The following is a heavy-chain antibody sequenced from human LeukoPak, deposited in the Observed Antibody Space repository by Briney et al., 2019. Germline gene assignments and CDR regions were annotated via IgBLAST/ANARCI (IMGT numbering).Heavy chain of an antibody. Sequence: ASVKVSCKASGYTFTGYYMHWVRQAPGQGLEWMGRINPNSGGTNYAQKFQGRVTMTRDTSISTAYMELSRLRSDDTAVYYCARARRWGGSYENWFDPWGQGALATVSS. V-gene: IGHV1-2*06. CDR2: INPNSGGT. CDR3: ARARRWGGSYENWFDP. J-gene: IGHJ5*02. D-gene: IGHD1-26*01. CDR1: GYTFTGYY.